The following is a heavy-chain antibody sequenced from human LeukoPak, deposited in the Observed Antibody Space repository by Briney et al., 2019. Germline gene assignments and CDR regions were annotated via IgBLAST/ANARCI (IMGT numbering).Heavy chain of an antibody. CDR1: GLTFSSYA. CDR3: AKGLVEVAAGGWGFDY. J-gene: IGHJ4*02. V-gene: IGHV3-23*01. CDR2: IRGSGGRT. D-gene: IGHD2-15*01. Sequence: GGSRRLSCAASGLTFSSYAMSWVRHAPGKGREWVSAIRGSGGRTYYADSGKGRFTISRHNSKNTLYLQVNSVIAEDPCVYYCAKGLVEVAAGGWGFDYWGQGTLVTVSS.